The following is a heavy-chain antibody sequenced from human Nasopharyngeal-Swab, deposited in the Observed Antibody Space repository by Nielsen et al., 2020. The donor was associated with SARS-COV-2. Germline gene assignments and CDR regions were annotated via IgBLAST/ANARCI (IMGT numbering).Heavy chain of an antibody. Sequence: SETLSLTCTVSGDSISGYYWSWIRQSPGKGLEWIGYIYYTGSTSYNPSLKSRVAISVDTSKNQFSLRLSSVTAADTAVYYCARGRSSISTDYFDYWGQGPLVTVSS. V-gene: IGHV4-59*13. CDR3: ARGRSSISTDYFDY. CDR1: GDSISGYY. J-gene: IGHJ4*02. D-gene: IGHD2-2*01. CDR2: IYYTGST.